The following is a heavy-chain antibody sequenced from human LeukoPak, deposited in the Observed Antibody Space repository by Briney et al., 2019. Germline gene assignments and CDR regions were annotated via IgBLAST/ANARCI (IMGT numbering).Heavy chain of an antibody. CDR2: IYSGGST. V-gene: IGHV3-53*01. J-gene: IGHJ4*02. CDR1: GFTVTGNY. CDR3: ARGAIFVGGVGAQDY. D-gene: IGHD1-26*01. Sequence: PGGSLRLSCAASGFTVTGNYMSWVRQAPGKGLEWVSVIYSGGSTFYADSVKGRFTISRDNSKNTLFHQMHSLRAEDTAVYYCARGAIFVGGVGAQDYWGQGTLVTVSS.